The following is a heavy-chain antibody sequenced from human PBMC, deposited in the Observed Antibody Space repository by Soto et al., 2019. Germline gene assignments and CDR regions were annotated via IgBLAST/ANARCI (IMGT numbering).Heavy chain of an antibody. CDR3: SVAADYYYYGMHV. Sequence: GGFLRLPWAASGCTFSNAWVNRVRQAPGKGLEWVGRIKSKTDGGTTDYAAPVKGRFTISRDDSKNTLHLQMNSLKTEDTAVYYCSVAADYYYYGMHVWGQGTTVTASS. CDR1: GCTFSNAW. V-gene: IGHV3-15*07. J-gene: IGHJ6*02. CDR2: IKSKTDGGTT. D-gene: IGHD2-15*01.